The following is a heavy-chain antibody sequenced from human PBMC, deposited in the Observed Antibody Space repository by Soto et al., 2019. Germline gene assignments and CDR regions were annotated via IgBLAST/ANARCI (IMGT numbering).Heavy chain of an antibody. CDR2: ISYDGSNK. D-gene: IGHD6-13*01. V-gene: IGHV3-30-3*01. J-gene: IGHJ5*02. CDR1: GFTFSSYA. CDR3: ARDRGSSSWYRWFDP. Sequence: QVQLVESGGGVVQPGRSLRLSCAASGFTFSSYAMHWVRQAPGKGLEWVAVISYDGSNKYYADSVKGRFTISRDNSKNTLYLQMNSPRAEDTAVYYCARDRGSSSWYRWFDPWGQGTLVTVSS.